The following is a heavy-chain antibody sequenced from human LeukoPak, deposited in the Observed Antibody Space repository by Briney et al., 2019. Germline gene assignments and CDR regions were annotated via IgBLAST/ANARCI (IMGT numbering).Heavy chain of an antibody. V-gene: IGHV1-18*01. J-gene: IGHJ4*02. CDR2: ISTYKGNT. Sequence: GASVKVSCKASGYTLTSYGISWVRQAPGQGLEWMGWISTYKGNTNYAQKLQGRVTVTTDTSTSTVYMELRSLRSDDTAVYYCARDPYYYGSDPGYWGQGTLVTVSS. D-gene: IGHD3-10*01. CDR3: ARDPYYYGSDPGY. CDR1: GYTLTSYG.